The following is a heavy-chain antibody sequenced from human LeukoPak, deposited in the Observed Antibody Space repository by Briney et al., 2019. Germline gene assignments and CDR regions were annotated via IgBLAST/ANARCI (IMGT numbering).Heavy chain of an antibody. Sequence: SETLSLTCTVSGGSISPYYWNWIRQPPGKGLERIGYIYYSGGTNYNASLTSRVTISVDTSQNQFSLRLSSVTAADTAVYYCARRAAAVGTYYMDVWGKGTTVTVSS. CDR3: ARRAAAVGTYYMDV. CDR1: GGSISPYY. V-gene: IGHV4-59*01. CDR2: IYYSGGT. D-gene: IGHD6-13*01. J-gene: IGHJ6*03.